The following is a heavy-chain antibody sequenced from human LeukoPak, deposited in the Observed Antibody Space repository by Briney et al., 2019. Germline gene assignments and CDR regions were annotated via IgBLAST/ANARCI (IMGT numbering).Heavy chain of an antibody. V-gene: IGHV3-43D*03. CDR1: GFTFDDYA. J-gene: IGHJ4*02. D-gene: IGHD3-3*01. CDR3: AKDKDRTIFGGVKPDS. CDR2: ISWDGGSP. Sequence: GGSLRLSCAASGFTFDDYAMHWVRQVPGKGLEWVSVISWDGGSPYYADSVKGRFTISRDNSKNSLYLQMNSLRAEDTALYYCAKDKDRTIFGGVKPDSWGQGALVTVSS.